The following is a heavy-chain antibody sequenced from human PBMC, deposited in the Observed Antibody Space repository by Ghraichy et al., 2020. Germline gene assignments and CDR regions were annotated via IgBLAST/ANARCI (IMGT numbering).Heavy chain of an antibody. Sequence: SQTLSLTCAISGDSVSNNTTSWSWIRQSPSRGLEWLGRTFYRSKCFTNYAVSLESRITIDPDTSKNQLSLHLNSVTPADTAVYYCTRDFHEGCYFGSWGQGTLVTVSS. V-gene: IGHV6-1*01. CDR1: GDSVSNNTTS. J-gene: IGHJ4*02. D-gene: IGHD1-1*01. CDR2: TFYRSKCFT. CDR3: TRDFHEGCYFGS.